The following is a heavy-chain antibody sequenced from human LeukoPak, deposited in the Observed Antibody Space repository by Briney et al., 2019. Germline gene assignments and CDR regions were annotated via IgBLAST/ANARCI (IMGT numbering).Heavy chain of an antibody. D-gene: IGHD3-3*01. Sequence: ASVKVSCKASGYTFTSNYVYWVRQAPGQGLEWMGIINPSGGTTRYAQKFQGRVTMTRDTSTSTLYMELSSLRSEDTAVYYCTRGVGVTIFGVGGQAFDIWGQGTMVTVSS. CDR3: TRGVGVTIFGVGGQAFDI. CDR1: GYTFTSNY. CDR2: INPSGGTT. J-gene: IGHJ3*02. V-gene: IGHV1-46*03.